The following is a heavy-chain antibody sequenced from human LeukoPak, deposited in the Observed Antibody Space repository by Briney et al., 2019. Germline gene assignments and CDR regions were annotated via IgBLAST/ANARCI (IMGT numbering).Heavy chain of an antibody. Sequence: SETLSLTCSVSGGSISSYYWSWIRQPPGKGLEWIGYIYYTGSTNCNPSLKSRVTISLDTSKNQFSLKLSSVTAADTAVYYCARSLGYCSSTSCYHRPFFYMDVWGKGTTVTVSS. CDR2: IYYTGST. V-gene: IGHV4-59*01. CDR3: ARSLGYCSSTSCYHRPFFYMDV. CDR1: GGSISSYY. D-gene: IGHD2-2*01. J-gene: IGHJ6*03.